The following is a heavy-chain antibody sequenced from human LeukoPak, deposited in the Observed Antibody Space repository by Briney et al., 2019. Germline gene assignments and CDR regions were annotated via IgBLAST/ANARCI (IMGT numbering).Heavy chain of an antibody. CDR3: ARDSSSYYFDY. D-gene: IGHD6-6*01. Sequence: GGSLRLSCAASGFTVTSNHMNWVRQPPGKGLERVSIIYTGGTTHYADSLKDRFTISRDDSINTLYLQMNSLRAEDTAVYYCARDSSSYYFDYWGQGTLVTVSS. J-gene: IGHJ4*02. V-gene: IGHV3-66*01. CDR1: GFTVTSNH. CDR2: IYTGGTT.